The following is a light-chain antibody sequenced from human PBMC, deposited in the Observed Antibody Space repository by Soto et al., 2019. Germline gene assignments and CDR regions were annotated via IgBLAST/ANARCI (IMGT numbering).Light chain of an antibody. V-gene: IGKV3-20*01. Sequence: IGLTQSPCTLSLSPGDGATLSCRASQTVSSNYLAWCQQRPGQAPRLLIYGASTRAAGIPDRFSGSGSGTDFTLTITRLEPEDSAVYYCQQYGSSPRTFGQGTKVDNK. J-gene: IGKJ1*01. CDR2: GAS. CDR3: QQYGSSPRT. CDR1: QTVSSNY.